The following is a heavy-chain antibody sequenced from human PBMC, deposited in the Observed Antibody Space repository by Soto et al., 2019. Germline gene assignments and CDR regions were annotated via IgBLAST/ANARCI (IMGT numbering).Heavy chain of an antibody. D-gene: IGHD3-10*01. J-gene: IGHJ6*02. CDR2: INHSGST. Sequence: SETLSLTCAVYGGSFSGYYWSWIRQPPGKGLEWIGEINHSGSTNYNPSLKSRVTISVDTSKNQFSLKLSSVTAADTAVYYCARQLLTRDYYGSGAYGMDVWGQGTKVTVSS. CDR3: ARQLLTRDYYGSGAYGMDV. V-gene: IGHV4-34*01. CDR1: GGSFSGYY.